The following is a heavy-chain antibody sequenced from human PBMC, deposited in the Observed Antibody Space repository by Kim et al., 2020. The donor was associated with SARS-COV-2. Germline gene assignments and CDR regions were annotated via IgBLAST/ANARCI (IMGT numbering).Heavy chain of an antibody. CDR3: AKVGKSWSGLYYHYGMDV. J-gene: IGHJ6*02. CDR1: GFTFSSYA. V-gene: IGHV3-23*01. D-gene: IGHD3-3*01. Sequence: GGSLRLSCAASGFTFSSYAMSWVRQAPGKGLEWVSAISSSGGSTYYADSVKGRFTISRDSSKKTLYLQMNSLRAEDTAVYYCAKVGKSWSGLYYHYGMDVWGQGTTVTVFS. CDR2: ISSSGGST.